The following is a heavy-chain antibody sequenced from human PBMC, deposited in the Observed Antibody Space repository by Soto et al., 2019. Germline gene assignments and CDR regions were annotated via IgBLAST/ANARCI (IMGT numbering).Heavy chain of an antibody. J-gene: IGHJ3*01. V-gene: IGHV4-31*03. Sequence: SETLSLTCTLSGVSITSGAYYWTWVRQHPGKGLEWIGYIYYNGNTYFSPSLKSRLTISIDTSKNQFSLKLSSVTAADTAMYYCARARLRAVYAFDFWGQGTMVTAS. CDR1: GVSITSGAYY. CDR3: ARARLRAVYAFDF. D-gene: IGHD4-17*01. CDR2: IYYNGNT.